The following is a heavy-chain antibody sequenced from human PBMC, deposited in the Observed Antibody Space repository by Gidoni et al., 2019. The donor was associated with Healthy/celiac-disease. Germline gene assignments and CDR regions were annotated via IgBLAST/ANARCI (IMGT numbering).Heavy chain of an antibody. V-gene: IGHV3-23*01. CDR3: AKLRCTNNCLGGLDV. D-gene: IGHD2-8*01. CDR2: ISGSGDNT. CDR1: GFTFSCYA. Sequence: DVQLLESGGGLVQPGGSLRLLCAASGFTFSCYAMSWVRQAPGKGLERVSGISGSGDNTYYADSVKGRFTISRDNSKNTLFLQMNTLRVEDTAVYYCAKLRCTNNCLGGLDVWGQGTTVTVSS. J-gene: IGHJ6*02.